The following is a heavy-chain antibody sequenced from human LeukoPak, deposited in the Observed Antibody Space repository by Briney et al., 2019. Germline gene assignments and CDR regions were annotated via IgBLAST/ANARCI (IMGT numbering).Heavy chain of an antibody. V-gene: IGHV3-48*04. CDR1: GFNFNIYS. CDR2: ISSSSSAI. Sequence: GGSLRLSCVASGFNFNIYSMNWVRQAPGKGLEWISYISSSSSAIYYADSVKGRFTVSRDNARNSLFLQMDSLSAEDTAMYYCARDALLGIRWGQDYYYMDVWGKGTMVTVSS. J-gene: IGHJ6*03. D-gene: IGHD4-23*01. CDR3: ARDALLGIRWGQDYYYMDV.